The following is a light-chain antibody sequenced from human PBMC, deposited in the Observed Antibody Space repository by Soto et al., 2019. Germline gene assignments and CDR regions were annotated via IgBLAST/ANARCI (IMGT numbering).Light chain of an antibody. V-gene: IGKV3-11*01. CDR3: QQRTIWPPSIT. J-gene: IGKJ5*01. Sequence: ENVLTQSPVTLSLSPGERATLSCGASQDLGSSLAWYQQKPGQAPRLLIYDASYRATGIPARFSGSGSGTDFTLTITSLEPEDFAVYYCQQRTIWPPSITFGQGTRLDIK. CDR1: QDLGSS. CDR2: DAS.